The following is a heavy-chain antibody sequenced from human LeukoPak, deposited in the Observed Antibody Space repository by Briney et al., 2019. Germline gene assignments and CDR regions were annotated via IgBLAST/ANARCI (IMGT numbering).Heavy chain of an antibody. D-gene: IGHD6-13*01. CDR2: IWYGGSNK. CDR3: AKDLNSWQLDY. CDR1: GFTFSSYG. Sequence: GGSLRLSCAASGFTFSSYGMHWVRQAPGKGLEWVAVIWYGGSNKYYADSVKGRFTISRDNSKNTLYLQMNSLRAEDTAVYYCAKDLNSWQLDYWGQGTLVTVSS. J-gene: IGHJ4*02. V-gene: IGHV3-30*02.